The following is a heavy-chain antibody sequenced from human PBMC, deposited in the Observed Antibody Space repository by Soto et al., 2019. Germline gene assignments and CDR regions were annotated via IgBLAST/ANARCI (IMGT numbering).Heavy chain of an antibody. Sequence: QVQLQQTGPGLVKPSQTLSLTCAISGDRLFSNSAAWNWIRQSPSRGLEWLGRTYYRSKWYNDYAVSVRGRISINADPPKNQFSLQLNSVTPEDTAVYYCVRESYGAFKFYGMDVWGHGTTVTVSS. V-gene: IGHV6-1*01. CDR3: VRESYGAFKFYGMDV. J-gene: IGHJ6*02. CDR2: TYYRSKWYN. CDR1: GDRLFSNSAA. D-gene: IGHD4-17*01.